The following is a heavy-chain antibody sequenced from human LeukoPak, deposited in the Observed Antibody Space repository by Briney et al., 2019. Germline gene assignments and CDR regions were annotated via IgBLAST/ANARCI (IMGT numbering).Heavy chain of an antibody. CDR3: VRDFRSADY. CDR2: ICPDGTVT. Sequence: GSLRLSCAASGFTFSTYCMHWVRQAPGKGPMWVSRICPDGTVTNYADSVKARFIISRDNARNTVYLQVNSLRVEDTAVYYCVRDFRSADYWGQGTLVTVSS. CDR1: GFTFSTYC. J-gene: IGHJ4*02. V-gene: IGHV3-74*01.